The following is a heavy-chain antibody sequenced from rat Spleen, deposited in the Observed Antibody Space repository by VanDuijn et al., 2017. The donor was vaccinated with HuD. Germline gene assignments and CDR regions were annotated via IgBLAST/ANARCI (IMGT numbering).Heavy chain of an antibody. J-gene: IGHJ2*01. D-gene: IGHD1-12*01. CDR3: ARHGAYNNPYYYVMDA. V-gene: IGHV5-7*01. CDR1: GFTFSDYN. CDR2: ISYDGSST. Sequence: EVQLVESGGGLVQPGRSLKLSCAASGFTFSDYNMAWVRQAPKKGLEWVATISYDGSSTYYRDSVKGRFTISRDNAKSTLYLQMDSLRSEDTATYYCARHGAYNNPYYYVMDAWGQGVMVTVSS.